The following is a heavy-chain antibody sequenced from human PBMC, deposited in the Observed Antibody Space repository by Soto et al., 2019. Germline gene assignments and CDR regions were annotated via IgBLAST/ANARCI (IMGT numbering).Heavy chain of an antibody. J-gene: IGHJ6*01. CDR3: AEKTYDFWGYGMDV. D-gene: IGHD3-3*01. CDR1: GFTFSSYA. CDR2: ISYDGSNK. Sequence: QVQLVESGGGVVQPGRSLRLSCAASGFTFSSYAMHWVRQAPGKGLEWVAVISYDGSNKYYADSVKGRFTISRDNSKNTLYLQMNSLRAEDTAVYYCAEKTYDFWGYGMDVW. V-gene: IGHV3-30-3*01.